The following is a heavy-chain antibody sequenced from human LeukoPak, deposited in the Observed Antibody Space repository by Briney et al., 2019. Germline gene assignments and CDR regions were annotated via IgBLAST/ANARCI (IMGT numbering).Heavy chain of an antibody. Sequence: SETLSLTCTVSGGSISSYYWSWIRQPPGKGLEWIGYIYYSGSTNYNPSLKSRVTISVDTSKNQFSLKLSSVTAADTAVYYCARERGGSYYSYFDYWGQGTLVTVSS. CDR3: ARERGGSYYSYFDY. CDR1: GGSISSYY. D-gene: IGHD1-26*01. CDR2: IYYSGST. V-gene: IGHV4-59*01. J-gene: IGHJ4*02.